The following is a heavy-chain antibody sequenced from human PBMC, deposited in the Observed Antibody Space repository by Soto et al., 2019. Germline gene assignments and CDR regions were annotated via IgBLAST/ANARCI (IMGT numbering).Heavy chain of an antibody. CDR1: GYTFTGYY. CDR3: ARGREPIYYDSSGYSNHFDY. J-gene: IGHJ4*02. CDR2: INPNSGGT. Sequence: ASVKVSCKASGYTFTGYYMHWVRQAPGQGLEWMGWINPNSGGTNYAQKFQGWVTMTRDTSISTAYMELSRLRSDDTAVYYCARGREPIYYDSSGYSNHFDYWGQGTLVTVPQ. D-gene: IGHD3-22*01. V-gene: IGHV1-2*04.